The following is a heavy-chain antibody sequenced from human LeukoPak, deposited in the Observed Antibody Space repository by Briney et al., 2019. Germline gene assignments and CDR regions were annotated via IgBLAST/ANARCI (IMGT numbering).Heavy chain of an antibody. Sequence: GGSLRLSCAASGFTFGDYAMHWVRQAPGKGLEWVSGISWNSGSIGYADSVKGRFTISRDNAKNSLYLQMNSLRAEDTALYYCAKDPMYSSSWYGGYFDYWGQGTLVTVSS. D-gene: IGHD6-13*01. V-gene: IGHV3-9*01. J-gene: IGHJ4*02. CDR3: AKDPMYSSSWYGGYFDY. CDR2: ISWNSGSI. CDR1: GFTFGDYA.